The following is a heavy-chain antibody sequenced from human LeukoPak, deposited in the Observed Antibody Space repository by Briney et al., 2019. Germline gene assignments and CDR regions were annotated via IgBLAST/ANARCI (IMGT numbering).Heavy chain of an antibody. D-gene: IGHD2-8*01. V-gene: IGHV4-59*01. J-gene: IGHJ5*01. Sequence: SGTLSLTCTVSGGSISSFYWSWIRQPPGKGLEWIGYIYYTGSTNYNSSLKSRVTISVDTSKNQFSLNLSSVTAADTAMYYCARAVLATKSEHWFDSWGQGTLVTVSS. CDR1: GGSISSFY. CDR3: ARAVLATKSEHWFDS. CDR2: IYYTGST.